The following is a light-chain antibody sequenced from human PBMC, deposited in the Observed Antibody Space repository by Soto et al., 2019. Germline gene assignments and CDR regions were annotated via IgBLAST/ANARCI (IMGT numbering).Light chain of an antibody. V-gene: IGKV3-11*01. Sequence: EIGLTQSPATLSLSPGERATLSCRASQSGSSSLAWYQQKPGQAPRLLIYAPSNRATGIPARFSGSGSGTDFTLTISSLEPEDFAVYYCQQRSNLWTFGQGTKVEIK. CDR3: QQRSNLWT. CDR2: APS. J-gene: IGKJ1*01. CDR1: QSGSSS.